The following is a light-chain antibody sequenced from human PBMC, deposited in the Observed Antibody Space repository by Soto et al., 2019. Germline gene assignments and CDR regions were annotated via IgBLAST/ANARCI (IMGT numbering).Light chain of an antibody. Sequence: EIVFTHSPGTLSLSPGEIATLSCMASQSVSSSYLAWYQQKPGQAPRLLIYGASSRATGIPDRFSGSGSGTDFTLTISRLEPEDFAVYYCQQYGSSPWTFGQGTKVDIK. J-gene: IGKJ1*01. CDR2: GAS. CDR3: QQYGSSPWT. V-gene: IGKV3-20*01. CDR1: QSVSSSY.